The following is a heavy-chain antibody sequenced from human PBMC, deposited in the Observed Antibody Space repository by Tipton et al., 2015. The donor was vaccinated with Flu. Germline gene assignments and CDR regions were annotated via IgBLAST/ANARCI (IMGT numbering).Heavy chain of an antibody. J-gene: IGHJ4*02. CDR3: AREIELVTNAPRHLDS. V-gene: IGHV3-7*01. CDR2: IKKDGNEK. CDR1: GFTLSSYW. D-gene: IGHD2-8*02. Sequence: GSLRLSCEASGFTLSSYWMYRVRQAPGKGLEWVATIKKDGNEKLYVESVKGRFTVSRDNAKNSLYLQLNNLRVEDTAVYYCAREIELVTNAPRHLDSWGQGTLVTVSS.